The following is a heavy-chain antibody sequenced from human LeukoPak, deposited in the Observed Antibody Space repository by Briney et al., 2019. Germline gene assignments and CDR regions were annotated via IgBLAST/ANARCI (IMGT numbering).Heavy chain of an antibody. D-gene: IGHD3-10*01. CDR3: ARGQYYYDSGSAHFDS. CDR1: GASISSGAYY. Sequence: PSETLSLTCTVSGASISSGAYYWSWFRQHPGKGLEWIGYIYYSGTTYFNPSLKSRLTMSVDTSMNQFSLKLSSVAAADTAVYYCARGQYYYDSGSAHFDSWGQGTLVTVSS. CDR2: IYYSGTT. V-gene: IGHV4-31*03. J-gene: IGHJ4*02.